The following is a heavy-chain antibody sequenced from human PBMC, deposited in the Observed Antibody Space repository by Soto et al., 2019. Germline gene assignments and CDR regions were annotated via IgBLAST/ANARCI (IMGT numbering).Heavy chain of an antibody. Sequence: QVQLVQSGAEVKKPRSSVKVSCKASGGTFSSYAISWVRQAPGQGLEWMGGIIPIFGTANYAQKFQGRVTITADESTSTAYMELSSLRSEDTAVYYCARSAGIAARPLYYYYGMDVWGQGTTVTVSS. CDR2: IIPIFGTA. V-gene: IGHV1-69*01. D-gene: IGHD6-6*01. CDR3: ARSAGIAARPLYYYYGMDV. J-gene: IGHJ6*02. CDR1: GGTFSSYA.